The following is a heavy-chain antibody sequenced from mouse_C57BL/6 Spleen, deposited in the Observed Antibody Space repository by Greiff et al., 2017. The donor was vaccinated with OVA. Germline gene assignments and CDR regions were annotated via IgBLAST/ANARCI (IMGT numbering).Heavy chain of an antibody. D-gene: IGHD2-1*01. CDR2: IWPGGGT. CDR3: ARNEFYYGNPFAY. CDR1: GFSLTSYA. Sequence: VQLVESGPGLVAPSPSLSLTCTASGFSLTSYAISWVRQPPGKGLEWLGVIWPGGGTNYYSAPNSSLSISKDNSKSQVFLKMNSLQTDDTARYYCARNEFYYGNPFAYWGQGTLVTVSA. V-gene: IGHV2-9-1*01. J-gene: IGHJ3*01.